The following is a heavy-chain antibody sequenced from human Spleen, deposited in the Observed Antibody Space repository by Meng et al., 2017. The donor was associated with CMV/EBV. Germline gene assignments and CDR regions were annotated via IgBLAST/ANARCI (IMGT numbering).Heavy chain of an antibody. CDR1: GGSVSSDSYY. D-gene: IGHD3-10*01. CDR2: IYYSGNT. Sequence: SETLSLTCTVSGGSVSSDSYYWHWIRQPPGQGLEWIGYIYYSGNTNYNPSLKSRVTISVDTSKNQFSLKLSSVTAADTAVYYCARKFYFGSGSYSLDAFDIWGQGTMVTVSS. CDR3: ARKFYFGSGSYSLDAFDI. V-gene: IGHV4-61*01. J-gene: IGHJ3*02.